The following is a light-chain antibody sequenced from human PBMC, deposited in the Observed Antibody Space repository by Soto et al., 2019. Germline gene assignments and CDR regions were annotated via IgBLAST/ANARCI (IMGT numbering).Light chain of an antibody. CDR2: DDS. CDR1: NMGSKS. CDR3: QAWDSSSDHVV. Sequence: SYELTQPPSVSVAPGQTARITCWGNNMGSKSVNWYQQKPGQAPVLVVYDDSDRPSGIPERFSGSNSGNTATLTISRVEAGDEADYYCQAWDSSSDHVVFGGGTKLTVL. J-gene: IGLJ2*01. V-gene: IGLV3-21*02.